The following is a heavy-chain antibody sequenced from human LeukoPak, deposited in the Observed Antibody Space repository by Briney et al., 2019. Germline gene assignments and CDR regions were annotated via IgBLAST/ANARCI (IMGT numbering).Heavy chain of an antibody. CDR2: INHSGST. D-gene: IGHD6-13*01. V-gene: IGHV4-34*01. J-gene: IGHJ5*02. CDR3: ARASSSWADNWFDP. CDR1: GGSFSGYY. Sequence: SETLSLTCAVYGGSFSGYYWSWLRQPPGKGLEWIGEINHSGSTNYNPSLKSRVTISVDTSKNQFSLKLSSVTAADTAVYYCARASSSWADNWFDPWGQGTLVTVSS.